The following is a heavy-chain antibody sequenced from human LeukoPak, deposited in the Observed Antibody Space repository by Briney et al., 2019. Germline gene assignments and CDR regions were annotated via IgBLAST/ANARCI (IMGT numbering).Heavy chain of an antibody. V-gene: IGHV1-2*02. D-gene: IGHD1-1*01. CDR1: GYTFTGYY. J-gene: IGHJ4*02. CDR3: ARADRAHHNPSDY. Sequence: ASVKVSCKASGYTFTGYYMHWVRQAPGQGLEWMGWINPNSGGTSYAQKFQGRVTMTRDTSISTAYMELSRLRSDDTAVYYCARADRAHHNPSDYWGQGTLVTVSS. CDR2: INPNSGGT.